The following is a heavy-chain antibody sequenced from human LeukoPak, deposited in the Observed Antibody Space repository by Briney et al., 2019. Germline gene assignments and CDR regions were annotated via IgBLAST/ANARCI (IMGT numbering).Heavy chain of an antibody. CDR2: ISAYNGYT. J-gene: IGHJ4*02. CDR1: GYTFTGYY. D-gene: IGHD6-13*01. Sequence: ASVKVSCKASGYTFTGYYMHWVRQAPGQGLEWMGWISAYNGYTNYAQKLQGRVTMTTDTSTSTAYMELRSLRSDDTAVYYCARDLGSSWPIDYWGQGTLVTVSS. CDR3: ARDLGSSWPIDY. V-gene: IGHV1-18*04.